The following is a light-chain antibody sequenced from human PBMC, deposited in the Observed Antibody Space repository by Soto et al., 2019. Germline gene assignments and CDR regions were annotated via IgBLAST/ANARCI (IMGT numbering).Light chain of an antibody. CDR2: LNSDGSH. Sequence: QSVLTQSPSASASLGASVKLTCTLSSGHSSYAIAWHQQQPEKGPRYLMKLNSDGSHSKGDGIPDRFSGSSSGAERYRTISSLQSEDEADYYCQTWGTDIVVFGGGTKLTVL. CDR1: SGHSSYA. V-gene: IGLV4-69*01. J-gene: IGLJ2*01. CDR3: QTWGTDIVV.